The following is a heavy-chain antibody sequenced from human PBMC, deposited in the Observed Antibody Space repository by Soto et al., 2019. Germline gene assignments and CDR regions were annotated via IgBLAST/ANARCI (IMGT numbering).Heavy chain of an antibody. J-gene: IGHJ4*02. D-gene: IGHD4-17*01. V-gene: IGHV3-30*18. CDR2: ISYDGSNK. Sequence: QVQLVESGGGVVQPGRSLRLSCAASGFTFSSYGMHWVRQAPGKGLEWVAVISYDGSNKYYADFVKGRFTISRDNSKNTLYLQMNSLRAEDTAVYYCAKGDYGDYASPFDYWGQGTLVTVSS. CDR3: AKGDYGDYASPFDY. CDR1: GFTFSSYG.